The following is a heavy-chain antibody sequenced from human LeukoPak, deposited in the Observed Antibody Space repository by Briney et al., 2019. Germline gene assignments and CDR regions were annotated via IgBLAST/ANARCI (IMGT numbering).Heavy chain of an antibody. CDR1: GFTFSSYW. J-gene: IGHJ4*02. CDR2: INSDGSIT. CDR3: ARVTYYYAPGSLAVYYFDY. Sequence: GGSLRLSCAGSGFTFSSYWMHWVRQVPGKGLEWVSRINSDGSITTYADSVKGRFTISRDNAKNTLYLQMNSLRAEDTAVYYCARVTYYYAPGSLAVYYFDYWGQGTLVTVSS. V-gene: IGHV3-74*01. D-gene: IGHD3-10*01.